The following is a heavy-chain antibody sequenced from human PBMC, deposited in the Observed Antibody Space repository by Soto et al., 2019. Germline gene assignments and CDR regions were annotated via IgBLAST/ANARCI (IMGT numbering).Heavy chain of an antibody. CDR3: ARETASSGLPFAS. CDR1: GGSMDGYY. Sequence: QVQLQESGPGLVKPSETLSLTCTGSGGSMDGYYWIWIRQPPGKGLEWIGLVHYTGATNYYPSLTSRVTMSVDTCKNPFSLGLGSVTAADTAVYYCARETASSGLPFASWGQGSLVAVSS. V-gene: IGHV4-59*01. J-gene: IGHJ5*01. D-gene: IGHD3-22*01. CDR2: VHYTGAT.